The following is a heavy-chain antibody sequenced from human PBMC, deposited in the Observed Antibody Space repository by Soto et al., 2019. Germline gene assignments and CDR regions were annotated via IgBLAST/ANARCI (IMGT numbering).Heavy chain of an antibody. J-gene: IGHJ4*02. Sequence: WGSLRLSCAGSGFTFIDYFITLIRQAPGKGLEWISYINNDATYRKYADSVKGRFTVSRDNAKNSVFLQMNSLRPEDTALYYCGKGDTIFGVADDWGPGTLVTVS. CDR1: GFTFIDYF. V-gene: IGHV3-11*06. D-gene: IGHD3-3*01. CDR3: GKGDTIFGVADD. CDR2: INNDATYR.